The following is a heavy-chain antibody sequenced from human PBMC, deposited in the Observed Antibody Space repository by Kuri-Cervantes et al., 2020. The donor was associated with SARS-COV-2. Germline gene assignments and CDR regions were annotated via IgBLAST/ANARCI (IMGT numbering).Heavy chain of an antibody. CDR3: ARDPHITLIRGAYFDL. CDR2: ISSGSSTI. Sequence: LSLTCAASGFTFSTYNMNWVRQAPGKGLEWVSYISSGSSTIYYADSVKGRFTISRDNARNSLYLQMNSLRAEDTAVYYCARDPHITLIRGAYFDLWGRGTLVTVSS. J-gene: IGHJ2*01. CDR1: GFTFSTYN. D-gene: IGHD3-10*01. V-gene: IGHV3-48*01.